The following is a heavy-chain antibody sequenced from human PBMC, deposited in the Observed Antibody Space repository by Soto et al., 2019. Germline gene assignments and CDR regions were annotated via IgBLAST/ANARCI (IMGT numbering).Heavy chain of an antibody. Sequence: QVQLQESGPGLVKPSETLSLTCTVSGGSISSYYWSWIRQPPGKGLEWIGYIYYSGSTNYNPSLKSRVTISVDTSKNQFSLKLSSVTAADTAVYYCARAGSSGWSLAAFDIWGQGTMVTVSS. CDR3: ARAGSSGWSLAAFDI. V-gene: IGHV4-59*01. CDR2: IYYSGST. D-gene: IGHD6-19*01. CDR1: GGSISSYY. J-gene: IGHJ3*02.